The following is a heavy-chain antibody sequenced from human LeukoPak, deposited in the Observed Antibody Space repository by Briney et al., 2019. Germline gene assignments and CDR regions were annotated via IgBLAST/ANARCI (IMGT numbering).Heavy chain of an antibody. J-gene: IGHJ4*02. D-gene: IGHD6-19*01. Sequence: PRASVKVSCKASGYTFTTYYMHWVRQAPGQGLEWTGIINPSGGSTSYAQKFQGRVTMTRDTSTSTVYMELSSLRSEDTAVYYCASEGNLHPGTAVYWGQGTLVTVSS. CDR2: INPSGGST. CDR3: ASEGNLHPGTAVY. CDR1: GYTFTTYY. V-gene: IGHV1-46*01.